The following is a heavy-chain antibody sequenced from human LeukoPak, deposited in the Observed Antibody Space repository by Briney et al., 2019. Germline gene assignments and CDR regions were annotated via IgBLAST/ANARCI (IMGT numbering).Heavy chain of an antibody. CDR1: GGSISSYY. CDR3: ARASQGRHYRGSGTSFDC. J-gene: IGHJ4*02. Sequence: SETLSLTCTVSGGSISSYYWSWIRQPPGKGLEWIGYINYSGSTNYNPSLKSRVTISVDTSKNQFSLKLSSVTAADTAVYYCARASQGRHYRGSGTSFDCWGQGTLVTVSS. D-gene: IGHD3-10*01. V-gene: IGHV4-59*12. CDR2: INYSGST.